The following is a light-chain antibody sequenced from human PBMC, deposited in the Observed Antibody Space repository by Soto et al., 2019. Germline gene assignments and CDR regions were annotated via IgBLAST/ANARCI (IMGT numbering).Light chain of an antibody. Sequence: QSVLTQPPSVSGAPGQRVTISCTGSSSNIGAGYDVHWYQQLPGRAPKLLIYGNTNRPSGVPDRFSGSKSGTSASLAITGLQAEDEADYYCSSYAASNNFYFVFGGGTKLTVL. CDR2: GNT. CDR3: SSYAASNNFYFV. J-gene: IGLJ3*02. V-gene: IGLV1-40*01. CDR1: SSNIGAGYD.